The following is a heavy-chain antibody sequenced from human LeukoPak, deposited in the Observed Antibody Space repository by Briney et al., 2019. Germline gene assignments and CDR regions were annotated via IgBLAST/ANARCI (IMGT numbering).Heavy chain of an antibody. Sequence: PSETLSRTGTVSAGSISSYYWSWIRQPPGKGLEWIGYIYYSGSTNYNPSHKSRVTISVDTSKDQFSLRLSSVTAADTAVYYCARDCSSTCSDAFDIWGQGTMVTVSS. CDR2: IYYSGST. D-gene: IGHD2-2*01. V-gene: IGHV4-59*01. CDR3: ARDCSSTCSDAFDI. CDR1: AGSISSYY. J-gene: IGHJ3*02.